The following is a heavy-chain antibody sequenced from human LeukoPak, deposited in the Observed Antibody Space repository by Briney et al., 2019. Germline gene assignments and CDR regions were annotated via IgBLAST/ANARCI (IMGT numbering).Heavy chain of an antibody. V-gene: IGHV3-30*04. Sequence: GGSLRLSCAASGFTFSSYAMHWVRQAPGKGLEWVAVISYDGSNKYYADSVKGRFTISRDNSKNTLYLQMNSLSAEDTAIYYCTRGRGSYSLDYWGRGTLVTVSS. CDR1: GFTFSSYA. J-gene: IGHJ4*02. D-gene: IGHD1-26*01. CDR2: ISYDGSNK. CDR3: TRGRGSYSLDY.